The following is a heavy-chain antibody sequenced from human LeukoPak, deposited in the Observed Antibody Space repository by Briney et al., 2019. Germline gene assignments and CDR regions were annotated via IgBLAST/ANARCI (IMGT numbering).Heavy chain of an antibody. CDR1: GFTFSHYG. CDR3: ARDVDTSNHMSIFDP. CDR2: IQSDGSYK. J-gene: IGHJ5*02. Sequence: SLRLSCAGSGFTFSHYGMHWVRQGPGKGLEWVAGIQSDGSYKYYEDSLKGRFTISRDNFKNILYLQMNSLRAEDTAVYSCARDVDTSNHMSIFDPWGQGTLVTVSS. V-gene: IGHV3-33*01. D-gene: IGHD3-3*02.